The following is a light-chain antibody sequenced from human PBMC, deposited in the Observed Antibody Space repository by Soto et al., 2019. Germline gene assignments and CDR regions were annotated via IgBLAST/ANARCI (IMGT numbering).Light chain of an antibody. CDR3: QPYGSSPYT. Sequence: EIVLTQSPGTLSLSPGERATLSCRASQSVSSSYLAWYQQKPGQAPRLLIYGASSRATGIPDRFSGSGSGTDFTLTISRREPEDFAVYYCQPYGSSPYTFGQGTKLEIK. J-gene: IGKJ2*01. CDR1: QSVSSSY. V-gene: IGKV3-20*01. CDR2: GAS.